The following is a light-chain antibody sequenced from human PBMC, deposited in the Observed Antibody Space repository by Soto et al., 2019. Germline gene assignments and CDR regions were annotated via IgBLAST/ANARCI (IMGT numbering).Light chain of an antibody. CDR2: GAS. CDR3: QQYGSSPLT. CDR1: QSVSSSY. V-gene: IGKV3-20*01. J-gene: IGKJ4*01. Sequence: EIVLTQSPGTLSLSPGERATLSCRASQSVSSSYLAWYQQKPGRAPRLLIYGASSRATGIPDRFSGSGSGTDFTLTISRLEPEDFAVYYCQQYGSSPLTFGGGTKVDIK.